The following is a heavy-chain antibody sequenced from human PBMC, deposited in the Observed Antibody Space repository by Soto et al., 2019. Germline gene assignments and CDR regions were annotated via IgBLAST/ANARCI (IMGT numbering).Heavy chain of an antibody. Sequence: EVQLVESGGGLVQPGGSRTLSCAASGFTFSSYWIHWVRQAPGKGLVWVSRINSAGGYTTYADSVKGRFTISRDNAKNTLYLQMNSLRDEDTAVYYCVRAPILDYALDVWGQGTTVIVSS. V-gene: IGHV3-74*01. CDR2: INSAGGYT. CDR3: VRAPILDYALDV. J-gene: IGHJ6*02. D-gene: IGHD2-15*01. CDR1: GFTFSSYW.